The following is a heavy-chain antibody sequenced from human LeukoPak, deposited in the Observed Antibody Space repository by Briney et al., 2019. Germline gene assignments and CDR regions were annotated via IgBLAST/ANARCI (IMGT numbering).Heavy chain of an antibody. CDR3: TTDLREGFDY. Sequence: GGSLRLSCAASGLTFSNAWMSWVRQAPGKGLEWVGRIKNKTDGGTTDYAAPVKGRFTISRDDSKNTLYLQMNSLKTEDTAVYYCTTDLREGFDYWGQGTLVTVSS. J-gene: IGHJ4*02. CDR2: IKNKTDGGTT. CDR1: GLTFSNAW. V-gene: IGHV3-15*01.